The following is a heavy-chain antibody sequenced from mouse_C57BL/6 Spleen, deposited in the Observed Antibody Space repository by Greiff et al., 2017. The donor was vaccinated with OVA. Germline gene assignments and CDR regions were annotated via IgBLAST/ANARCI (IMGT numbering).Heavy chain of an antibody. CDR2: INYDGSST. V-gene: IGHV5-16*01. D-gene: IGHD1-1*01. Sequence: EVKLVESEGGLVQPGSSMKLSCTASGFTFSDYYMAWVRQVPEKGLEWVANINYDGSSTYYLDSLKSRFIISRDNAKNILYLQMSSLKSEDTATYYCAREGDYYGSCYWYVGVRGTGATVTVSS. CDR3: AREGDYYGSCYWYVGV. J-gene: IGHJ1*03. CDR1: GFTFSDYY.